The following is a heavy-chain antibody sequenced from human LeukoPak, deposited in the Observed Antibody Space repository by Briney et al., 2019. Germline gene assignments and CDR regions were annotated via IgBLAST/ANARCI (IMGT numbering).Heavy chain of an antibody. V-gene: IGHV3-9*01. J-gene: IGHJ4*02. Sequence: PGRSLRLSCAASGFTFDDYAMHWVRQAPGKGLEWVSGISWNSGSIGYADSVKGRFTISRDNAKNSLYLQMNSLRAEDTALYYCAKEDGDYWGQGTLVTVSS. D-gene: IGHD5-24*01. CDR3: AKEDGDY. CDR2: ISWNSGSI. CDR1: GFTFDDYA.